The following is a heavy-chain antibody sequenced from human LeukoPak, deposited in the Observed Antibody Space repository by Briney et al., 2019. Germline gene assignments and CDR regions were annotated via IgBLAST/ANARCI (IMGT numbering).Heavy chain of an antibody. J-gene: IGHJ4*02. V-gene: IGHV3-23*01. D-gene: IGHD3-9*01. CDR3: AKGISTYYDILTGYPLYYFDY. CDR1: GFTFSSYT. CDR2: ISDSGGST. Sequence: PGGSLRLSCAASGFTFSSYTLNWVRQAPGKGVRQAPGKGLEWVSAISDSGGSTYYADSVKGRFTISRDNSKNTLYLQMNSLRAEDTAVYYCAKGISTYYDILTGYPLYYFDYWGQGTLVTVSS.